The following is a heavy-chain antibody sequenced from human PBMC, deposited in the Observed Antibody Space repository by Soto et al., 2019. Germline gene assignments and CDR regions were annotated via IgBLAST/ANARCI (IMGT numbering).Heavy chain of an antibody. CDR1: GGGFSTYG. J-gene: IGHJ5*02. Sequence: QAQLVQSGAEVKKPGSSVKISCKPSGGGFSTYGINWVRQAPGQGLEWMGGIIPLFGTPNYAQKFQGRVTITAESTTTADMELRNLRSEDTAMYYCAGDGLGGGSGSYRNWFDPWGQGTLVIVSS. D-gene: IGHD3-10*01. CDR3: AGDGLGGGSGSYRNWFDP. V-gene: IGHV1-69*01. CDR2: IIPLFGTP.